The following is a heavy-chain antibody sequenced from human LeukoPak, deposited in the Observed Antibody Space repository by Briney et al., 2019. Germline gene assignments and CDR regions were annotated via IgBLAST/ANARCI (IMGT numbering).Heavy chain of an antibody. CDR1: GYTFTSYY. D-gene: IGHD2-15*01. V-gene: IGHV1-46*01. CDR3: ARGSNYCSGGSCYGYYFDY. Sequence: ASVKVSCKASGYTFTSYYMHWVRQAPGQGLEWMGIINPSGGSTSYAQKFQGRVTITADKSTSTAYMELSSLRSEDTAVYYCARGSNYCSGGSCYGYYFDYWGQGTLVTVSS. CDR2: INPSGGST. J-gene: IGHJ4*02.